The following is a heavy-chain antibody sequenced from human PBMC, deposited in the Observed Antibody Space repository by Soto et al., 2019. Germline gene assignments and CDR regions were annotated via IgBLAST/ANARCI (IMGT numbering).Heavy chain of an antibody. V-gene: IGHV1-3*04. CDR3: VVSTGWWSFFY. D-gene: IGHD6-19*01. CDR1: GYMFTIYD. CDR2: ISTATGRA. J-gene: IGHJ1*01. Sequence: QVQLVQSGAEVQRPGASVKVSCQASGYMFTIYDMHWVRQAPGQSLEWMGWISTATGRATYSQKFQGRVTMPRDTYASKGWMELSSLASEDTAVYFCVVSTGWWSFFYWGQGTRDTFPS.